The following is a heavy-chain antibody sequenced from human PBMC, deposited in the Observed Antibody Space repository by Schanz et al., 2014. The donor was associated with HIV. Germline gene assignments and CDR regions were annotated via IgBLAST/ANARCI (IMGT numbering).Heavy chain of an antibody. J-gene: IGHJ4*02. CDR3: AKGWRGYSISSLVDY. CDR2: ISYDGRNK. V-gene: IGHV3-30*18. D-gene: IGHD6-6*01. Sequence: QVQLVESGGGVVQPGRSLRLSCAASGFTFNSYGMHWVRQAPGKGLEWVSVISYDGRNKLYADSVKGRFTISRDNSKNTLYLQMKSLRPEDTAVYYCAKGWRGYSISSLVDYWGQGSLVTVSS. CDR1: GFTFNSYG.